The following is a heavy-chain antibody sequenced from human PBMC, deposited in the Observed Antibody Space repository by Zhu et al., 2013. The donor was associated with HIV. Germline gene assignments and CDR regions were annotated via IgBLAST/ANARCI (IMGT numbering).Heavy chain of an antibody. Sequence: HVQLVQSGAEIKKPGSSVKVSCKASGGTFSNYAINWVRQAPGQGLEWMAEIIPIFGTTKYTQKFQGRVTITAAESTSTAYMELRGLGSEDTAVYYCVRDWNYDVLTASWFDPWGQGTLVIVS. D-gene: IGHD3-9*01. CDR1: GGTFSNYA. J-gene: IGHJ5*02. V-gene: IGHV1-69*01. CDR3: VRDWNYDVLTASWFDP. CDR2: IIPIFGTT.